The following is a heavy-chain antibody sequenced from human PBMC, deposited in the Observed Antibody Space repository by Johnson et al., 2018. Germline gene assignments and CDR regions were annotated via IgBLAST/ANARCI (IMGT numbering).Heavy chain of an antibody. D-gene: IGHD1-26*01. CDR3: AKDITASRRGLLEAFDI. CDR2: IRWNSGRT. J-gene: IGHJ3*02. CDR1: GFTFDDYA. Sequence: VRLGQDGGGLVEAGRSLGLCCAASGFTFDDYAMHWVRQVPGKGLEGVSGIRWNSGRTGYADSVKGRCPTPRDNAKNSLYLQMTSPSAEDTALHYCAKDITASRRGLLEAFDIWGQGTMVTVSS. V-gene: IGHV3-9*01.